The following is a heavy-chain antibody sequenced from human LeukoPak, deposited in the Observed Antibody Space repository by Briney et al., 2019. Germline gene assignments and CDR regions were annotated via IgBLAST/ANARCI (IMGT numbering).Heavy chain of an antibody. CDR2: IYYSGST. CDR1: GGSISRGGYY. Sequence: PSQTLSLTCTVSGGSISRGGYYWSWIRQHPGKGLEWIGYIYYSGSTNYNPSLKSRVTMSVDTSKNHFYLKLSSVTAADTAVYYCARQGSGSSYYYYTFPYWGQGTLVTVSS. D-gene: IGHD1-26*01. J-gene: IGHJ4*02. CDR3: ARQGSGSSYYYYTFPY. V-gene: IGHV4-31*03.